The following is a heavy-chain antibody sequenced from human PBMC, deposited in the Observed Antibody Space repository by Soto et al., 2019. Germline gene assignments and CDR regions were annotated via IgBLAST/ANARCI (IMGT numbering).Heavy chain of an antibody. V-gene: IGHV4-59*08. Sequence: PSETLSLTCTVSGGSISSYYWSWIRQPPGKGLEWIGYIYYSGSTNYNPSLKSRVTISVDTSKNQFSLKLSSVTAADTAVYYCARQPAPPDHAAFAIWGQGTMVTVSS. CDR2: IYYSGST. CDR1: GGSISSYY. J-gene: IGHJ3*02. CDR3: ARQPAPPDHAAFAI.